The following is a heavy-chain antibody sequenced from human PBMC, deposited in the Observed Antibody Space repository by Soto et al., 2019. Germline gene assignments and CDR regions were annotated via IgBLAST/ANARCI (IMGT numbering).Heavy chain of an antibody. CDR2: INAGNGNT. D-gene: IGHD6-13*01. V-gene: IGHV1-3*05. CDR1: GYTFTSYA. CDR3: ARDVAADDY. Sequence: QVQLVQSGAEEKKPGASVKVSCKASGYTFTSYAMHWVRQAPGQRLEWMGWINAGNGNTKHSQKLQGRVTITRDTSASTAYMELSSLRSEVTAVYYCARDVAADDYWGQGTLVTVSS. J-gene: IGHJ4*02.